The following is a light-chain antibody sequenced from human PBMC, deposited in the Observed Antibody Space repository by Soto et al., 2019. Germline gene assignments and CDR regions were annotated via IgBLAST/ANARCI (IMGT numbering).Light chain of an antibody. V-gene: IGLV2-11*01. CDR1: SSDVGGYNY. CDR3: CSYSGSYTRV. CDR2: DVS. J-gene: IGLJ2*01. Sequence: QSALTQPRSVSGSPGQSVTISCTGTSSDVGGYNYVSWYQQHPGKAPKLMIYDVSKRPSGVPDRCSGSKSGNTASLTISGLQAEDEADYYCCSYSGSYTRVFGGGTQLTVL.